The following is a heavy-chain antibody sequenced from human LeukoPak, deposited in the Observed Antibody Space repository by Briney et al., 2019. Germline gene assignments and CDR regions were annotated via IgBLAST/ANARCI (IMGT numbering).Heavy chain of an antibody. V-gene: IGHV3-7*01. Sequence: GGSLRLSCAASGFTFSNYWMTWVRQAPGKGLEWVANIKQDGSEKYYMDSVKDRFTISRDNAKNSLYLQMNSLRAEDTAVYYCASGNALDFWGQGTMVTVSS. CDR2: IKQDGSEK. CDR3: ASGNALDF. CDR1: GFTFSNYW. J-gene: IGHJ3*01.